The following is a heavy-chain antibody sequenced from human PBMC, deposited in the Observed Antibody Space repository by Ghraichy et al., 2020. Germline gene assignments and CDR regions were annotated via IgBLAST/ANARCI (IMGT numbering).Heavy chain of an antibody. D-gene: IGHD2-2*01. CDR2: INHSGST. J-gene: IGHJ5*02. CDR3: ARGETDIVVVPAAPKGWFDP. CDR1: GGSFSGYY. Sequence: SETLSLTCAVYGGSFSGYYWSWIRQPPGKGLEWIGEINHSGSTNYNPSLKSRVTISVDTSKNQFSLKLSSVTAADTAVYYCARGETDIVVVPAAPKGWFDPWGQGTLVTVSS. V-gene: IGHV4-34*01.